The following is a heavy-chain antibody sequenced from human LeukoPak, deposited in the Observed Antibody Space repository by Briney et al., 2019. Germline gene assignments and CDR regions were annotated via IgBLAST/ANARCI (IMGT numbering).Heavy chain of an antibody. CDR2: ISPTGTDI. D-gene: IGHD1-26*01. Sequence: GSLRLSCAVSGFTFTDTYMTWIRQAPGKGVEALSCISPTGTDISYADSVQGRFNISRENAKTSLYLQMNSLRVEDTGVYYCASWGEGAIDNWGQRTLVTVSS. V-gene: IGHV3-11*04. CDR3: ASWGEGAIDN. CDR1: GFTFTDTY. J-gene: IGHJ4*02.